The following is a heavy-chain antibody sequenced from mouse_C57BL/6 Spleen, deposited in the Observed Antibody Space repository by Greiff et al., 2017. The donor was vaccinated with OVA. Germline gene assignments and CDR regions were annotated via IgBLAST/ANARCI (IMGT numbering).Heavy chain of an antibody. V-gene: IGHV1-26*01. J-gene: IGHJ4*01. D-gene: IGHD2-5*01. CDR2: INPNNGGT. CDR3: ARRNSNYRAMDY. Sequence: VQLQQSGPELVKPGASVKISCKASGYTFTDYYMNWVKQSHGKSLEWIGDINPNNGGTSYNQKFKGKATLTVDKSSSTAYMELRSLTSEDSAVYYCARRNSNYRAMDYWGQGTSVTVSS. CDR1: GYTFTDYY.